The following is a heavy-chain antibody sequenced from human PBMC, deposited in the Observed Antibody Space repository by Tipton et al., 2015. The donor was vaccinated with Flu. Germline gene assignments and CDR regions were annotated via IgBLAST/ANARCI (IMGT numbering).Heavy chain of an antibody. Sequence: TLSLTCIVSGGSVRSTTYYWGYIRQPAGKGLEWIGRIYTSGSTNYNPSLKSRLTMSVDPSKEQSPLKLSSVTAADTAVYYCARGSGSGTFMMFDLWGQGTLVTVSS. CDR3: ARGSGSGTFMMFDL. J-gene: IGHJ5*02. CDR1: GGSVRSTTYY. CDR2: IYTSGST. V-gene: IGHV4-61*02. D-gene: IGHD3-10*01.